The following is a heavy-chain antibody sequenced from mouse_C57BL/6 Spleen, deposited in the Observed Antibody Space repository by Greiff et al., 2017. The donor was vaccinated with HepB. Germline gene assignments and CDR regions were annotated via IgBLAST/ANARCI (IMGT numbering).Heavy chain of an antibody. CDR1: GYTFTSYW. CDR3: ARGGYYERLYAMDY. Sequence: QVQLQQPGAELVRPGTSVKLSCKASGYTFTSYWMHWVKQRPGQGLEWIGVIDPSDSYTNYNQKFKGKATLTVDTSSSTAYMQLSSLTSEDSAVYYCARGGYYERLYAMDYWGQGTSVTVSS. D-gene: IGHD1-1*01. J-gene: IGHJ4*01. CDR2: IDPSDSYT. V-gene: IGHV1-59*01.